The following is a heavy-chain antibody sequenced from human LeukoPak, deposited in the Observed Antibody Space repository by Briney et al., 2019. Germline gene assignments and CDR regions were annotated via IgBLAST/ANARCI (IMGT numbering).Heavy chain of an antibody. V-gene: IGHV3-15*01. CDR3: TTEFTIFGVGTNLHSPFDY. CDR2: IKSKTDGGTT. CDR1: GFTFDDYA. D-gene: IGHD3-3*01. J-gene: IGHJ4*02. Sequence: PGRSLRLSCAASGFTFDDYAMHWVRQAPGKGLEWVGRIKSKTDGGTTDYAAPVKGRFTISRDDSKNTLYLQMNSLKTEDTAVYYCTTEFTIFGVGTNLHSPFDYWGQGTLVTVSS.